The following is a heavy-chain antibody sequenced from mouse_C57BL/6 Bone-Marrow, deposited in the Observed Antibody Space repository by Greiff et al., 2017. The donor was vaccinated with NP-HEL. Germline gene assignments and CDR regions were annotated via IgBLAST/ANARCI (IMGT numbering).Heavy chain of an antibody. Sequence: QVQLQQSGPGILQPSQTLSLTCSFSGFSLSTSNMGIGWIRQPSGKGLEWLAHIWWNDDQSYNPSLKSRLTISKDTSNNQVFLKITSVDTADTATYYCAQIETASYPAWFAYWGQGTLVTVSA. CDR1: GFSLSTSNMG. CDR3: AQIETASYPAWFAY. D-gene: IGHD1-1*01. J-gene: IGHJ3*01. V-gene: IGHV8-5*01. CDR2: IWWNDDQ.